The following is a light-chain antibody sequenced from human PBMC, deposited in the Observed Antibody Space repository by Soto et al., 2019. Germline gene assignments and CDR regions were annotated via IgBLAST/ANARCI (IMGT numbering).Light chain of an antibody. CDR2: GAS. V-gene: IGKV3-15*01. J-gene: IGKJ5*01. Sequence: VMTQSPTTLSVSTGERATLSCRASQSVSSNLAWYQQKPGQAPRLLIYGASTRATGIPARFSGSGSGTDFTLTISRLEPEDFAVYYCQQYGSSSITFGQGTRLEI. CDR3: QQYGSSSIT. CDR1: QSVSSN.